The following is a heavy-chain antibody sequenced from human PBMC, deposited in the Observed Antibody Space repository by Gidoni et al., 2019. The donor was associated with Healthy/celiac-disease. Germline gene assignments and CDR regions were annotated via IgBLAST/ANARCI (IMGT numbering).Heavy chain of an antibody. J-gene: IGHJ4*02. V-gene: IGHV4-59*01. Sequence: QVQLQESGPGLVKPSETLSLTCTVSGGSISSYYWSWIRQPPGKGLEWIGYIYYSGSTNYNPSLKSRVTISVDTSKNQFSLKLSSVTAADTAVYYCARVGDGYNSLPFDYWGQGTLVTVSS. CDR2: IYYSGST. CDR1: GGSISSYY. D-gene: IGHD5-12*01. CDR3: ARVGDGYNSLPFDY.